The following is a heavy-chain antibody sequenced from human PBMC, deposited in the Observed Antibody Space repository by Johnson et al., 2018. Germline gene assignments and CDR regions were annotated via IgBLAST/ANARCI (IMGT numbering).Heavy chain of an antibody. CDR2: IKQDGSEK. CDR1: GFTFSSYW. Sequence: VQLVESGGGLVQPGGSPRLSCAASGFTFSSYWMSWVRQAPGKGLEWVANIKQDGSEKYYVDSVKGRFTISRDNAKNSLYLQMNSLRAEDTAVYYCAKDPQLGYYYDGMDVWGQGTTVTVSS. V-gene: IGHV3-7*01. J-gene: IGHJ6*02. CDR3: AKDPQLGYYYDGMDV. D-gene: IGHD2-2*01.